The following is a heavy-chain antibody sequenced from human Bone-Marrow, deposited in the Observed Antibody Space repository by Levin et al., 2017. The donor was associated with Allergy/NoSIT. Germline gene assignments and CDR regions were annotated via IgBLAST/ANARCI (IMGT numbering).Heavy chain of an antibody. CDR1: GFTFSSYA. J-gene: IGHJ4*02. CDR3: ATANYYSFDH. CDR2: ISSSGANT. D-gene: IGHD3-10*01. V-gene: IGHV3-23*01. Sequence: PGESLKISCAASGFTFSSYAMGWVRQAPGKGLDWVSLISSSGANTYYADSVKGRFTISRDISKNTLYLQMNSLRAEDTAVYYCATANYYSFDHWGQGTLVTVSS.